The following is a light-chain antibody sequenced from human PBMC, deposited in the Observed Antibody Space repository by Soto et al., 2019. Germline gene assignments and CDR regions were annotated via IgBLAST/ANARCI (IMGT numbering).Light chain of an antibody. V-gene: IGKV3-20*01. J-gene: IGKJ1*01. CDR1: QSISNIF. CDR3: QQYESSWT. Sequence: EIVLTQSPATLSLSPGERATLSCRASQSISNIFLAWYQHKPGQAPRVLIYGASRRATGIPDRFGGSGSGTDFTLTISRLEPEDFAVYYCQQYESSWTFGQGTKVE. CDR2: GAS.